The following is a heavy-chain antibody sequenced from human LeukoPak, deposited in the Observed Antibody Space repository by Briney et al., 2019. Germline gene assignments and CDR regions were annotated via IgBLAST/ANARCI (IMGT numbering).Heavy chain of an antibody. D-gene: IGHD6-13*01. V-gene: IGHV3-30*19. J-gene: IGHJ3*02. Sequence: GGSLRLSCAASGFTFSSYGMHWVRQAPGKGLEWVAVISYDGSNKYYADSVKGRFTISRDNSKNTLYLQMNSLRAEDTAVYYCARELGIAAAGVLEDAFDIWGQGTMVTVSS. CDR2: ISYDGSNK. CDR1: GFTFSSYG. CDR3: ARELGIAAAGVLEDAFDI.